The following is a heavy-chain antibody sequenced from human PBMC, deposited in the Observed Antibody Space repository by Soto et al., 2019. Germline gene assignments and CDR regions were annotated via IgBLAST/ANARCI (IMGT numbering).Heavy chain of an antibody. Sequence: SETLSLTCTVSGGSISSGGYYWSWIRQHPGKGLEWIGYIYYSGSTYYNPSLKSRVTISVDTSKNQFSLKLSSVTAADTAVYYCARSGVGGPSFDYWGQGTLVTVSS. CDR2: IYYSGST. D-gene: IGHD3-10*01. V-gene: IGHV4-31*03. J-gene: IGHJ4*02. CDR1: GGSISSGGYY. CDR3: ARSGVGGPSFDY.